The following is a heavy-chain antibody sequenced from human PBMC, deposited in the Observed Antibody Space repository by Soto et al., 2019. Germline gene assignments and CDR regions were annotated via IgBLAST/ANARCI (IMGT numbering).Heavy chain of an antibody. V-gene: IGHV4-34*01. D-gene: IGHD4-17*01. Sequence: SETLSLTCAVYGGSFSGYYWSWIRQPPGKGLEWIGEINHSGSTNYNPSHKSRVTISVDTSKNQFSLKLSSVAAADTAVFYCVSVEGVILTTVTMIDIWGQGTMVTVSS. CDR3: VSVEGVILTTVTMIDI. CDR1: GGSFSGYY. J-gene: IGHJ3*02. CDR2: INHSGST.